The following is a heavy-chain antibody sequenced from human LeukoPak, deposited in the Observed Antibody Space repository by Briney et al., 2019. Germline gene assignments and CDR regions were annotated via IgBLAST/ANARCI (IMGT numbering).Heavy chain of an antibody. J-gene: IGHJ4*02. CDR3: AREGRDYGGNPFDY. V-gene: IGHV3-74*01. D-gene: IGHD4-23*01. CDR1: GFTFSSYW. CDR2: INDDGSST. Sequence: GGSLRLSCAASGFTFSSYWMHWVRQAPGKGLVWVSRINDDGSSTTYADSVKGRFTISRDNAKNTLYLQMNSLRAGDTALYYCAREGRDYGGNPFDYWGQGTLVTVSS.